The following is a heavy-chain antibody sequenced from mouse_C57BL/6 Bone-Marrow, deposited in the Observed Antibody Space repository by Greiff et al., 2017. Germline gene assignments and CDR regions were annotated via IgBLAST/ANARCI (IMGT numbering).Heavy chain of an antibody. CDR1: GYTFTSYW. J-gene: IGHJ2*01. Sequence: QVQLQQPGAELVMPGASVKLSCKASGYTFTSYWMHWVEQRPGQGLEWIGEIDPSDSYTNYNQKFKGKSTLTVDKSSSTAYMQLSSLTSEDSAVYYCARRDWDGDYWGQGTTLTVSA. D-gene: IGHD4-1*01. V-gene: IGHV1-69*01. CDR3: ARRDWDGDY. CDR2: IDPSDSYT.